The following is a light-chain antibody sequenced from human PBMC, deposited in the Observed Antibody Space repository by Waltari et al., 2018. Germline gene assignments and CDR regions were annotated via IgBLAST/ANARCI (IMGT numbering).Light chain of an antibody. Sequence: EIVLTQSPGTLSLSPGERATLSCRTSQSIGSSYLAWYQQKPGQAPMLLIYGASSRATGIPDRFSGTGSGTDFTLTISRLEPEDFAVYYCQQYGSSPRTFGQGTKVDIK. CDR2: GAS. CDR3: QQYGSSPRT. V-gene: IGKV3-20*01. CDR1: QSIGSSY. J-gene: IGKJ1*01.